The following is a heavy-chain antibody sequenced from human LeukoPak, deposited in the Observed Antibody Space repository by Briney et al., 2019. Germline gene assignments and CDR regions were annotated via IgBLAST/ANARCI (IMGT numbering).Heavy chain of an antibody. CDR3: ASEYYDSSGYHSGWFDP. CDR2: IYTSGST. V-gene: IGHV4-4*07. Sequence: SETLSLTCTVSGGSISSYYWSWIRQPAGKGLEWIGRIYTSGSTNYNPSLKSRVTISVDTSKNQFSLKLSSVTAADTAVYYCASEYYDSSGYHSGWFDPWGQGTLVTVSS. D-gene: IGHD3-22*01. CDR1: GGSISSYY. J-gene: IGHJ5*02.